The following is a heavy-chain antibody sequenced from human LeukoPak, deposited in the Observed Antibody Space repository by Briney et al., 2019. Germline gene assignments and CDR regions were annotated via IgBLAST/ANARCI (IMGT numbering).Heavy chain of an antibody. Sequence: ASVKVSCKASRYTFTGYYLHWVRQAPGQGLEWMGWLNPNSGDTKDALKFQGRVTMTRDTSINTAYMELSRLTSDDTAVYYCARLGAWIQLSQGYLDLWGRGTLVTVSS. CDR2: LNPNSGDT. CDR3: ARLGAWIQLSQGYLDL. D-gene: IGHD5-18*01. J-gene: IGHJ2*01. V-gene: IGHV1-2*02. CDR1: RYTFTGYY.